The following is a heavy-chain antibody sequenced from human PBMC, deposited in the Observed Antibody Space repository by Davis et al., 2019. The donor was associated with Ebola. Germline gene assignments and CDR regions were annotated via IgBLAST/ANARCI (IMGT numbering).Heavy chain of an antibody. J-gene: IGHJ4*02. CDR1: GGSISSSSYY. CDR3: ARGHPSLY. Sequence: SETLSLTCTVSGGSISSSSYYWGWIRQPPGKGLEWIGEIYHSGSTNYNPSLKSRVTISVDTSKNQFSLKLSSVTAADTAVYYCARGHPSLYWGQGTLVTVSS. V-gene: IGHV4-39*07. CDR2: IYHSGST.